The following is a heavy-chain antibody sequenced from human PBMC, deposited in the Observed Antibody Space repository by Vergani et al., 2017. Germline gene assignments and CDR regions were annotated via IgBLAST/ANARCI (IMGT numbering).Heavy chain of an antibody. D-gene: IGHD5-18*01. CDR2: ISSSSSYI. V-gene: IGHV3-21*01. Sequence: EVQLVESGGGLVKPGGSLRLSCAASGFTFSSYSMNWVRQAPGKGLEWVSSISSSSSYIYYADSVKGRFTISRDNAKNSLYLQMNSLRAEDTAVYYCARESDTAMVLFSDAFDIWGQGTMVTVSS. CDR3: ARESDTAMVLFSDAFDI. CDR1: GFTFSSYS. J-gene: IGHJ3*02.